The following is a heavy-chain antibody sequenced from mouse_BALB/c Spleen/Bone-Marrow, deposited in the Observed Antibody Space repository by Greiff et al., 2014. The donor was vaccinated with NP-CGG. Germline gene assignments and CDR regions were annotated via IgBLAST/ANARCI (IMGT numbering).Heavy chain of an antibody. V-gene: IGHV1-14*01. CDR1: GYTFTSYV. CDR2: INPYNDGT. CDR3: ARGGYYGTSLYWYCDV. D-gene: IGHD1-1*01. Sequence: VQLQQSGPELVKPGASVKMSCKASGYTFTSYVIHWVKQKPGQGLEWIGYINPYNDGTKYNEKFKGKATLTSDKSSSTAYMELSSLTSEDSAVYYCARGGYYGTSLYWYCDVWGAGTTVTVSS. J-gene: IGHJ1*01.